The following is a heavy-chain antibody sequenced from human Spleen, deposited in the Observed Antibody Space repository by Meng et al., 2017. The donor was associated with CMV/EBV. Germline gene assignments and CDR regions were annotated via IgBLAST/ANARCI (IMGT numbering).Heavy chain of an antibody. J-gene: IGHJ6*02. D-gene: IGHD3-3*01. Sequence: GESLKISCAASGFTFRSHGMHWVRQAPGKGLEWVAFIRYDGSDVHYVDSVKGRFNISRDNSKNTLDLQMNRLRGEDTAVYYCAKDVRFLEWSMRKYLYGMDVWGQGTTVTVSS. V-gene: IGHV3-30*02. CDR1: GFTFRSHG. CDR3: AKDVRFLEWSMRKYLYGMDV. CDR2: IRYDGSDV.